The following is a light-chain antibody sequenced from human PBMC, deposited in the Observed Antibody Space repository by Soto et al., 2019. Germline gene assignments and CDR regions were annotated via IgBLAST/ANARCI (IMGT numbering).Light chain of an antibody. J-gene: IGLJ1*01. CDR2: EVN. CDR3: SSYTSTNTLFV. CDR1: SSDVGGYNY. Sequence: QSVLTQPASVSGSPGQSITISCTGTSSDVGGYNYVSWYQQRPGKAPKLMIYEVNNRPSGVSDRFSGSKPGITASLTISGLQAEDEADYYCSSYTSTNTLFVFGTGTKVTVL. V-gene: IGLV2-14*01.